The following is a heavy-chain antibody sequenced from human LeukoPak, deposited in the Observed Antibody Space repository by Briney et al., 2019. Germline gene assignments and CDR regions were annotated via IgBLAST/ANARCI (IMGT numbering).Heavy chain of an antibody. CDR3: ARVMGIALLLPTDY. D-gene: IGHD6-13*01. CDR2: MNPNSGNT. V-gene: IGHV1-8*01. J-gene: IGHJ4*02. CDR1: GYTFTCYD. Sequence: ASVKVSCKASGYTFTCYDINWVRQATGQGLEWMGWMNPNSGNTGYAQKFQGRVTMTRNTSISTAYMELSSLRSEDTAVYYCARVMGIALLLPTDYWGQGTLVTVSS.